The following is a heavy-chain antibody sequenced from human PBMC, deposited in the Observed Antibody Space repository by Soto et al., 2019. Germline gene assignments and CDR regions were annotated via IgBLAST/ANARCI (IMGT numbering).Heavy chain of an antibody. CDR1: GGSISSSRSY. CDR3: ARLLWNDYYFDY. CDR2: IYYSGST. D-gene: IGHD1-1*01. Sequence: PSETLSLTCNVSGGSISSSRSYWAWIRQPPGKGLEWIANIYYSGSTYYNPSLKSRVTISVDTSKNQFSLKLSSVTAADTAVYYCARLLWNDYYFDYWGQGTLVTVSS. V-gene: IGHV4-39*01. J-gene: IGHJ4*02.